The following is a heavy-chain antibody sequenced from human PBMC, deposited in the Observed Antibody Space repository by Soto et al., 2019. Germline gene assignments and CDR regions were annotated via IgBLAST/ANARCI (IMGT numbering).Heavy chain of an antibody. V-gene: IGHV1-69*01. CDR3: ARERRRVVAGTLRISPHCFDF. CDR2: IIPVFGTT. D-gene: IGHD6-19*01. J-gene: IGHJ4*02. Sequence: QVQMVQSGAEVKKPGSSVRVSCKASGGLFSNCAFSWVRQAPGQGLEWMGGIIPVFGTTDYAKKFQGRVTIAADEFTNTVYMELSSLRSEDPAMYYCARERRRVVAGTLRISPHCFDFWGQGTLLTVSS. CDR1: GGLFSNCA.